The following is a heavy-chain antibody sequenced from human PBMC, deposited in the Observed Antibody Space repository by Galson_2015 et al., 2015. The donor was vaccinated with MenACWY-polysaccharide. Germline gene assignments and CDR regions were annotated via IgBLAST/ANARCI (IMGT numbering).Heavy chain of an antibody. J-gene: IGHJ6*02. CDR1: GFTFSNFD. CDR3: AKDRPLRGLTKFYYGMDV. Sequence: SLRLSCAASGFTFSNFDFSDYAMHWVRQAPGKGLEWVAVISYDGSNKYYADSVKGRFTIARDNSRNTVYLQMHSLRAEDTAVYYCAKDRPLRGLTKFYYGMDVWGQGAMVTVSS. CDR2: ISYDGSNK. D-gene: IGHD3-10*01. V-gene: IGHV3-30*18.